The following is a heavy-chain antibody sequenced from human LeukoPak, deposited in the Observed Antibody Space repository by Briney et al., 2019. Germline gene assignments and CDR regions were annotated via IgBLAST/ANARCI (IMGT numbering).Heavy chain of an antibody. CDR1: GFTFSTYW. V-gene: IGHV3-74*03. Sequence: GGSLRLSCTASGFTFSTYWMHWVRQAPGKGLVWVSRIKGDGTITTYADSVRGRFTISRDNAKNTLYLQMNSLRAEDTAVYYCARDNYDSSGYYSDWGQGTLVTVSS. J-gene: IGHJ4*02. D-gene: IGHD3-22*01. CDR2: IKGDGTIT. CDR3: ARDNYDSSGYYSD.